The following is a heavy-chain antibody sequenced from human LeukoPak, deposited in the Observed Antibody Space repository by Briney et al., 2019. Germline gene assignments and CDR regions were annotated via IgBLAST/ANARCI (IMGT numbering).Heavy chain of an antibody. Sequence: PSETLSLTCDVYGGSFSGYYWSWIRQPPGKGLEWIGEINHSGSTNYNPSLKSRVTISVDTSKNQFSLKLSSVTAADTAVYYCARVRSAVWRIAAAGFFDYWGQGTLVTVSS. CDR2: INHSGST. CDR1: GGSFSGYY. V-gene: IGHV4-34*01. J-gene: IGHJ4*02. CDR3: ARVRSAVWRIAAAGFFDY. D-gene: IGHD6-13*01.